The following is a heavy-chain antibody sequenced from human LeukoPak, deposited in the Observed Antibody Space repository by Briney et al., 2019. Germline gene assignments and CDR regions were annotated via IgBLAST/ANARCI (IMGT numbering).Heavy chain of an antibody. CDR3: ARGVVAATFYYYMDV. J-gene: IGHJ6*03. Sequence: GASVKVSFKCSGYTFTGYFIQWVRQAPGQGLEWMGWINPSSGGTNYPQKFQGRVTMSRDTSLSTAYMEVSGLTSDDTAVYYCARGVVAATFYYYMDVWGKGTTVTVAS. D-gene: IGHD2-15*01. CDR1: GYTFTGYF. CDR2: INPSSGGT. V-gene: IGHV1-2*02.